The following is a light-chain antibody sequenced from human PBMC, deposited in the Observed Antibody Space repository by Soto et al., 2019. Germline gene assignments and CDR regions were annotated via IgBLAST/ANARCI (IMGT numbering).Light chain of an antibody. CDR3: QQYNNWPPIT. V-gene: IGKV3-15*01. Sequence: EIVMTHSQATLSVSPGERAPLSCRASQSVSSNLAWYQQKPGQAPRLLIYGASTRATGIPARFSGSGSGTEFTLTISSLQSEDFAVYYCQQYNNWPPITFGQGTRLEIK. J-gene: IGKJ5*01. CDR2: GAS. CDR1: QSVSSN.